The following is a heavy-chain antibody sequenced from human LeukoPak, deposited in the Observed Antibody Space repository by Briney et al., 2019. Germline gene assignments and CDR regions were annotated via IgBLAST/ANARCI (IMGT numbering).Heavy chain of an antibody. V-gene: IGHV4-39*02. CDR2: INHGGGT. CDR3: AKGEYWVRF. Sequence: KPSEPLSLTCTVSGGSVSRTNYYWAWIRQPPGKGLEWIATINHGGGTHHNPSLKSRLTIAVDTATNDFSLKLSSVTAADTAVYYCAKGEYWVRFWGRGTLVTVSS. D-gene: IGHD2/OR15-2a*01. CDR1: GGSVSRTNYY. J-gene: IGHJ4*02.